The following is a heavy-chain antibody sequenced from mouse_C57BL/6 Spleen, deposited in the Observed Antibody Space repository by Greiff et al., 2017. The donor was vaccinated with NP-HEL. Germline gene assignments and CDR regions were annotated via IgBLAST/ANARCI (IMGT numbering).Heavy chain of an antibody. V-gene: IGHV5-17*01. D-gene: IGHD2-5*01. J-gene: IGHJ2*01. Sequence: DVHLVESGGGLVKPGGSLKLSCAASGFTFSDYGMHWVRQAPEKGLEWVAYISSGSSTIYYADTVKGRFTISRDNAKNTLFLQMTSLRSEDTAMYYCATSYYSTFDYWGQGTTLTVSS. CDR1: GFTFSDYG. CDR3: ATSYYSTFDY. CDR2: ISSGSSTI.